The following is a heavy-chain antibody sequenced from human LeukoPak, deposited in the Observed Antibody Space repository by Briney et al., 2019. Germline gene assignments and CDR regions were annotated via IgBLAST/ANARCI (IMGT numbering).Heavy chain of an antibody. J-gene: IGHJ6*03. CDR3: ARRSSSGYYYYYYYMDV. CDR2: IYYSGNT. CDR1: GGSIRSYY. D-gene: IGHD3-22*01. V-gene: IGHV4-59*12. Sequence: SETLSLTCTVSGGSIRSYYWSWIRQPPGKGLEWIGYIYYSGNTKYNPSLKSRVTISVDTSKNQFSLKLSSVTAADTAVYYCARRSSSGYYYYYYYMDVWGKGTTVTISS.